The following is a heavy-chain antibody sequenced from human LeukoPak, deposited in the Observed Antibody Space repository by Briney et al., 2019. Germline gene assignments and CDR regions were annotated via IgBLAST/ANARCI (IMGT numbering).Heavy chain of an antibody. D-gene: IGHD1-26*01. V-gene: IGHV3-21*01. J-gene: IGHJ3*02. CDR3: ARESPWGRAFDI. CDR1: GFTFSSYS. CDR2: ISSSSSYI. Sequence: GGSLRLSCAAFGFTFSSYSMNWVRQAPGKGLEWVSSISSSSSYIYYADSVKGRFTISRDNAKNSLYLQMNSLRAEDTAVYYCARESPWGRAFDIWGQGAMVTVSS.